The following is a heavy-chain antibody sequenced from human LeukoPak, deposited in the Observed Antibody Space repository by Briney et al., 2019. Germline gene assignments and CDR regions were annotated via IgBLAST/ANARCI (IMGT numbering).Heavy chain of an antibody. Sequence: PSETLPLTCAVYGGSFSGYYWSWIRQPPGKGLEWIGEINHSGSTNYNPSLKSRVTISVDTSKNQFSLKLSSVTAADTAVYYCARGLAAAGTDYFDYWGQGTLVTVSS. V-gene: IGHV4-34*01. CDR2: INHSGST. J-gene: IGHJ4*02. D-gene: IGHD6-13*01. CDR3: ARGLAAAGTDYFDY. CDR1: GGSFSGYY.